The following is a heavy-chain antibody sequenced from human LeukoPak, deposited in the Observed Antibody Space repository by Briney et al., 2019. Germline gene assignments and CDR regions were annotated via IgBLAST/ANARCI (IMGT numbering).Heavy chain of an antibody. D-gene: IGHD4-17*01. Sequence: PSETLSLTCTVPGGSISSSYWSWSRQPAGKGLEWIGRIYTSGSTNYNPSLKSRVTLSVDTSKNQFSLKLSSVTAADTAVYYCAREGYYGDYDVFDYWGQGTLVTVSS. CDR2: IYTSGST. J-gene: IGHJ4*02. CDR1: GGSISSSY. CDR3: AREGYYGDYDVFDY. V-gene: IGHV4-4*07.